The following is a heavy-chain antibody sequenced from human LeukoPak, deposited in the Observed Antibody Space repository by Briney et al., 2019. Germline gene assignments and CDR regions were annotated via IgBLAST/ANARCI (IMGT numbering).Heavy chain of an antibody. J-gene: IGHJ4*02. V-gene: IGHV3-66*01. Sequence: GGSLRLSCAASGFTVSSSYMTWVRQAPGKGLEWVSVIHSGGSTYYADSVKGRFTISRDNSKNTVHLQMNSLRAEDTAVYYCATPSTVVTGGSFDYWGQGTLVTVSS. D-gene: IGHD3-22*01. CDR1: GFTVSSSY. CDR2: IHSGGST. CDR3: ATPSTVVTGGSFDY.